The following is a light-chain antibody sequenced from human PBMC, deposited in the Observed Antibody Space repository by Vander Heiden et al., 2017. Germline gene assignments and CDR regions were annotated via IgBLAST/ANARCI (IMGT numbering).Light chain of an antibody. CDR1: QSLLHSNGYNY. J-gene: IGKJ5*01. V-gene: IGKV2-28*01. CDR3: IQALPSIT. CDR2: LGS. Sequence: DIVMTQSPLSLPVTPGEPASISCRSSQSLLHSNGYNYLDWYLQKPGQSPQLLIYLGSNRASGVPDRFSGSGSGTDFTLKISRVEAEDVGVYYCIQALPSITFGQGTRLEIK.